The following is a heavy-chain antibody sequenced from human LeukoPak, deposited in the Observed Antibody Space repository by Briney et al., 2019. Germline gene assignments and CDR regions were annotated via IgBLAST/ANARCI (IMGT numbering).Heavy chain of an antibody. CDR2: ITNWNGGST. CDR3: ASGGGLSGYLY. Sequence: GGSLRLSCEAPGFTFDDYRMSWVRQAAGKGLEWVSAITNWNGGSTGYAGSVRGRFTVARDTAKNSLYLQMNALRVEDTAVYYCASGGGLSGYLYWGQGTLVTVSS. V-gene: IGHV3-20*04. D-gene: IGHD5-12*01. CDR1: GFTFDDYR. J-gene: IGHJ4*02.